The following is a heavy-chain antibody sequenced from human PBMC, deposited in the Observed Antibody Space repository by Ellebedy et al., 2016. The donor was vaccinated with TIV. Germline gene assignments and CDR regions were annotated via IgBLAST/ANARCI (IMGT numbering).Heavy chain of an antibody. J-gene: IGHJ5*02. CDR2: IYQDGSNQ. Sequence: GGSLRLSCVASGFSFRSYWMSWVRQAPGKGLERVANIYQDGSNQYYVDSVKGRFTISRDNADNSLFLRMNSLRAEDTAVYYCARRGSYGDYAVQINSWLDTWGRGTLVAVSS. CDR3: ARRGSYGDYAVQINSWLDT. CDR1: GFSFRSYW. V-gene: IGHV3-7*01. D-gene: IGHD4-17*01.